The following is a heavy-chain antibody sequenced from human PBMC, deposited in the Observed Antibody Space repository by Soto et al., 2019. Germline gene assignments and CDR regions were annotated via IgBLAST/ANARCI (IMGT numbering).Heavy chain of an antibody. V-gene: IGHV4-31*03. CDR1: GASISDGYY. CDR3: ARRDRSGFSYWLDT. CDR2: ISDSGST. D-gene: IGHD3-22*01. Sequence: PWESLSLTCTVSGASISDGYYWSWIRQHPGKGLEWIGSISDSGSTSYTPSLKSRLTISVDTSKNQSSLNLRSVTAADTAVYYCARRDRSGFSYWLDTWGQGTLVTVSS. J-gene: IGHJ5*02.